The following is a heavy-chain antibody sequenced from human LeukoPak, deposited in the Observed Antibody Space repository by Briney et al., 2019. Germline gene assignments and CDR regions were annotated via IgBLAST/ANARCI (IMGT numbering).Heavy chain of an antibody. V-gene: IGHV4-31*03. CDR1: GGSISSGGYY. Sequence: SETLSLTCTVSGGSISSGGYYWSWIRQHPGKGLEWIGYIYYSGSTYYNPSLKSRVTISVDTSKNQFSLKLSSVTAADTAVYYCARERREGGFDPWGQGTLVTVSS. CDR3: ARERREGGFDP. CDR2: IYYSGST. D-gene: IGHD1-26*01. J-gene: IGHJ5*02.